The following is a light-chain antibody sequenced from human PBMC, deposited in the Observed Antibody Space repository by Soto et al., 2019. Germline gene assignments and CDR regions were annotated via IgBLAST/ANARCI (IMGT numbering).Light chain of an antibody. CDR2: DVT. CDR3: CSYAGDYYV. CDR1: SSDVGGYNY. J-gene: IGLJ1*01. V-gene: IGLV2-11*01. Sequence: QSVLTQPRSVSGSPGQSVTISCAGTSSDVGGYNYVSWYQQHPGKAPKLMIYDVTKRPSGVPDRFSGSKSGNTASMTISGLQAEAEADYYCCSYAGDYYVFGTGTKGTV.